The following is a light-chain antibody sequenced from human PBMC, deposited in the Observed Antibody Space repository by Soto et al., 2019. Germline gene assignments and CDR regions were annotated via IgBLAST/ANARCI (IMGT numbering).Light chain of an antibody. V-gene: IGKV3-20*01. Sequence: EIVVTQAPATLSLSPRETATLAGRASQRFASNYFAWYHRKPGQAPRHLIYGASSRATDIPVRFSGIGSGEDVALTIAILEQEDIAVYDCQQYGSSPATFGQGTKVDMK. J-gene: IGKJ1*01. CDR2: GAS. CDR3: QQYGSSPAT. CDR1: QRFASNY.